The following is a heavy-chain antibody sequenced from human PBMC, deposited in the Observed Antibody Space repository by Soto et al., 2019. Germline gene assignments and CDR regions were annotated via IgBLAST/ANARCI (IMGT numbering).Heavy chain of an antibody. Sequence: EMQLVETGGGLVQPGGSLRLSCAASGFSVINSYMTWVRLAPGMGLEWVSVIYSGGETLYADSVKGRFTISRDNSKNSLYLQMNSLRAEDTALYYCAGGPGGYYDYWGQGTLVTVSS. J-gene: IGHJ4*02. V-gene: IGHV3-53*02. CDR1: GFSVINSY. CDR2: IYSGGET. CDR3: AGGPGGYYDY. D-gene: IGHD3-22*01.